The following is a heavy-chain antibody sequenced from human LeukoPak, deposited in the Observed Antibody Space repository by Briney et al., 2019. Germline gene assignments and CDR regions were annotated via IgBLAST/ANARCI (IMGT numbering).Heavy chain of an antibody. J-gene: IGHJ4*02. D-gene: IGHD6-19*01. CDR3: ARESVYSSGWYAFDY. V-gene: IGHV1-18*01. CDR1: GYIFTSYG. CDR2: ISGDNGDR. Sequence: ASVKVSCKASGYIFTSYGFTWVRQAPGQGLEWVAWISGDNGDRKYAQKFQGRVNMTTDTATSTTYMTLRSLTSDDTAFYYCARESVYSSGWYAFDYWGQGTLVTVSS.